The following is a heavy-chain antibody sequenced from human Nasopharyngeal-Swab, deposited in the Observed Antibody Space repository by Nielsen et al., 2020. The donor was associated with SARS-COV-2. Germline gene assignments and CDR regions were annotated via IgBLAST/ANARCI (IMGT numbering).Heavy chain of an antibody. CDR1: GYTFTDYY. D-gene: IGHD3-22*01. Sequence: ASVKVSCKTSGYTFTDYYIHWVRQVPGQGLEWVGCINPYSGDTKYAQKFQGRVTVTRDTSRSTAHIELSRLRSDDTAVYYCARDYYDNYDSDYWGQGTLVTVSS. CDR3: ARDYYDNYDSDY. J-gene: IGHJ4*02. V-gene: IGHV1-2*02. CDR2: INPYSGDT.